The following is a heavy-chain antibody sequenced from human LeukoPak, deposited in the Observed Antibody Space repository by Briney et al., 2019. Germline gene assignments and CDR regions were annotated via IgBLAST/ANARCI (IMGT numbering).Heavy chain of an antibody. CDR3: GSQGY. J-gene: IGHJ4*02. CDR1: GGSISGHY. CDR2: IYSSGST. Sequence: PSETRSLTCTVSGGSISGHYWNWIRQPPGKGLEWIGYIYSSGSTNYNPSLKSRVTISVDTSKNQFSLKLSSVTAADTAVYSCGSQGYWGQGTLVTVSS. V-gene: IGHV4-4*09.